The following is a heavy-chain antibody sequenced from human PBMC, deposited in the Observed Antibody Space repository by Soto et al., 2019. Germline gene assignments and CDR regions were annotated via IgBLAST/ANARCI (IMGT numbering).Heavy chain of an antibody. J-gene: IGHJ5*02. CDR2: INGDGSDT. V-gene: IGHV3-74*03. CDR3: ARDQTTGDWFDA. CDR1: GFTVSNNY. Sequence: GGSLRLSCAASGFTVSNNYMSWVRQDPGKGLVWVSRINGDGSDTKYADSVKGRFTISRDNAKKTVYLQMNSLRAEDTAVYYCARDQTTGDWFDAWGQGTLVTVST. D-gene: IGHD4-17*01.